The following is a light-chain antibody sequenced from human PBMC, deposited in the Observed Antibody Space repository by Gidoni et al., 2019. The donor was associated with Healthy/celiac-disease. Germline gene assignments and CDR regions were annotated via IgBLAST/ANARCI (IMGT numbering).Light chain of an antibody. V-gene: IGLV2-14*01. CDR3: SSYTSSSTWV. J-gene: IGLJ3*02. CDR2: DVS. CDR1: SSDVGGYNY. Sequence: QSALTQPGSLSGSPGQSITISCTGTSSDVGGYNYVSWYQQTPGKAPKLMIYDVSNRPSGVSNRFSGSKSCNTASLTISGLQAEDEADYYCSSYTSSSTWVFGGGTKLTVL.